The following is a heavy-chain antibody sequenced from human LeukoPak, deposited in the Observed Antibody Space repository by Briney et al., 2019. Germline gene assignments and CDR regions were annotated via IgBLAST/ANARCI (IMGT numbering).Heavy chain of an antibody. CDR3: ARFYRVYCRGGSCYSGGFLFDY. V-gene: IGHV4-31*03. CDR1: GGSISSGGYY. CDR2: IYYSGST. J-gene: IGHJ4*02. Sequence: SETLSLTCTVSGGSISSGGYYWSWIRQHPGKGLEWIGYIYYSGSTYYNPSLKSRVTISVDTSKNQFSLKLSSVTAADTAVYYCARFYRVYCRGGSCYSGGFLFDYWGQGPLVTVPS. D-gene: IGHD2-15*01.